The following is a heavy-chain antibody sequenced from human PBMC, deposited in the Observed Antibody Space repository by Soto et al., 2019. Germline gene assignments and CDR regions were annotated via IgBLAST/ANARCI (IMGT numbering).Heavy chain of an antibody. J-gene: IGHJ6*02. CDR1: GYTFTSYG. V-gene: IGHV1-18*01. CDR3: AREGNWNEAGYGMDV. CDR2: ISAYNGNT. Sequence: ASVKVSCKASGYTFTSYGISWVRQAPGQGLEWMGWISAYNGNTNYAQKLQGRVTMTTDTSTSAAYMELRSLRSDDTAVYYCAREGNWNEAGYGMDVWGQGTTVTVSS. D-gene: IGHD1-1*01.